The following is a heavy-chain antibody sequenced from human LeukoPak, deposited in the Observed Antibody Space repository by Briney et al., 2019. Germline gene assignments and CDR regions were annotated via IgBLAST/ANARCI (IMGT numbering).Heavy chain of an antibody. J-gene: IGHJ3*02. D-gene: IGHD1-7*01. CDR2: SGSGGST. V-gene: IGHV3-23*01. CDR3: AKHGVTGTTKSFAFDI. Sequence: SGSGGSTYYADSVKGRFTISRDNSKNTLYLQMNSLRAEDTAVYYCAKHGVTGTTKSFAFDIWGQGTMVTVSS.